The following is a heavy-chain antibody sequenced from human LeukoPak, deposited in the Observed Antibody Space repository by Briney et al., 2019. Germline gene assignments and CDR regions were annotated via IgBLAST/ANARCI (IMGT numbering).Heavy chain of an antibody. Sequence: TGGSLRLSCAASGFTFSSHWMHWVRQAPGKGLVWVSRINSDGSSTSYADSVKGRFTISRDNAKNTLYLQMNSLRAEDTAVYYCARVLRYFDWPDYWGQGTLVTVSS. J-gene: IGHJ4*02. CDR2: INSDGSST. D-gene: IGHD3-9*01. V-gene: IGHV3-74*01. CDR3: ARVLRYFDWPDY. CDR1: GFTFSSHW.